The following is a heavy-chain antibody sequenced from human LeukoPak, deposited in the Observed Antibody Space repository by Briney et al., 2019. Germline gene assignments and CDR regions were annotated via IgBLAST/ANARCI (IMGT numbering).Heavy chain of an antibody. J-gene: IGHJ4*02. CDR3: ARVREQQLSWFDY. V-gene: IGHV3-48*03. Sequence: GGSLRLSCAASGFTFSSYEMHWVRQAPGKGLEWVSYISSSGSTIYYADSVKGRFTISRDNAKNTLYLQMNSLRAEDTAVYDCARVREQQLSWFDYWGQGTLVSVSS. CDR2: ISSSGSTI. D-gene: IGHD6-13*01. CDR1: GFTFSSYE.